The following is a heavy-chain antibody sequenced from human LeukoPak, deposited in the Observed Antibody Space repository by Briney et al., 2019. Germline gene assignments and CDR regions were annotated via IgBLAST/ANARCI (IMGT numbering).Heavy chain of an antibody. V-gene: IGHV3-30*04. D-gene: IGHD3-3*01. CDR3: ARDFWSGYYALDY. Sequence: PGGSLRLSCAASGFTFSSYAMHWVRQAPGKGLEWVAVISYDGSNKYYADSVKGRLTISRDNSKNTLYLQMNSLRAEDTAVYYCARDFWSGYYALDYWGQGTLVTVSS. CDR2: ISYDGSNK. CDR1: GFTFSSYA. J-gene: IGHJ4*02.